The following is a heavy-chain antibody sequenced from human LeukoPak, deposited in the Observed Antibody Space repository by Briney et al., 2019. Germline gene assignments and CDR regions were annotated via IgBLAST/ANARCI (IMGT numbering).Heavy chain of an antibody. J-gene: IGHJ4*02. D-gene: IGHD3-10*01. CDR3: ARANTYYYGSGSQTYFDY. V-gene: IGHV4-39*01. Sequence: SETLSLTCTVSGGSISSSSYYWGWIRQPPGKGLEWIGSIYYSGSTYYDPSLKSRVTISVDTSKNQFSLKLSSVTAADTSVYYCARANTYYYGSGSQTYFDYWGQGTLVTVSS. CDR1: GGSISSSSYY. CDR2: IYYSGST.